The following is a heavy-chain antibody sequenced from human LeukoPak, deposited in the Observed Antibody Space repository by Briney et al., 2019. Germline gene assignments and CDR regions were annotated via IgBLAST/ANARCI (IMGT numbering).Heavy chain of an antibody. CDR1: GYTFNTYW. J-gene: IGHJ4*02. V-gene: IGHV5-51*01. CDR3: ARVRNYYGSGTYPYFYF. Sequence: GESLKISCQGSGYTFNTYWIAWVRQMPGKGLEYMGISSPIDSYTTYSPSFQGRLSVSVDKSITTAYLHWSSLQASDTAIYYCARVRNYYGSGTYPYFYFWGQGTLVTVSS. CDR2: SSPIDSYT. D-gene: IGHD3-10*01.